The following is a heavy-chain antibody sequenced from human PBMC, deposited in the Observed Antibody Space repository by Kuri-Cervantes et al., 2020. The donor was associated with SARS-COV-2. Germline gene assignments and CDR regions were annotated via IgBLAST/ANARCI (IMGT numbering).Heavy chain of an antibody. CDR3: ARDNYDFWSGYRNYHFDY. D-gene: IGHD3-3*01. CDR2: ISSSSSYI. J-gene: IGHJ4*02. Sequence: GGSLRLSCAASGFTFSSYSMNWVRQAPGKGLEWVSSISSSSSYIYYADSVKGRFTISRDNAKNSLYLQMNSLRAEDTAVYYCARDNYDFWSGYRNYHFDYWGQGTLVTVSS. CDR1: GFTFSSYS. V-gene: IGHV3-21*01.